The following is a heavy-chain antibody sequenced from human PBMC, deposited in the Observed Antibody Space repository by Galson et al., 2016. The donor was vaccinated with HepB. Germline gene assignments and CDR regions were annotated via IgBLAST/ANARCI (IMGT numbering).Heavy chain of an antibody. CDR2: ISNSGDSI. Sequence: SLRLSCAASGFTFGDYAMSWVRQAPGEGLEWVSYISNSGDSIYYADSVKGRFTISRDNAKNSLYLQMNSLRAEDTALYYCAKVDCGGDCKRFDYWGQGTLVTVSS. CDR3: AKVDCGGDCKRFDY. V-gene: IGHV3-48*03. J-gene: IGHJ4*02. D-gene: IGHD2-21*02. CDR1: GFTFGDYA.